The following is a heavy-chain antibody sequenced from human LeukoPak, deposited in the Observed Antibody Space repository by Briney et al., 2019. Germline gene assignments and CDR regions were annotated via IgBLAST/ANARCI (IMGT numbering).Heavy chain of an antibody. CDR2: ISYDGSNK. CDR3: WNTPEYSGCKCYPLAEYLPH. Sequence: GGSLRLSCGASGFTFSSYAMHWVSQAPGKGLEWVAVISYDGSNKYYADSVKGRFTISRDNSKNTLYLQMNSLRAEDTAVYYFWNTPEYSGCKCYPLAEYLPHWGQGTLVTVSS. D-gene: IGHD3-10*01. J-gene: IGHJ1*01. V-gene: IGHV3-30*04. CDR1: GFTFSSYA.